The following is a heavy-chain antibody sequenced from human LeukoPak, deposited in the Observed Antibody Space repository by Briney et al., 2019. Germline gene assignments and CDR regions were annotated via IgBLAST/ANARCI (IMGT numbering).Heavy chain of an antibody. CDR2: IYYSGST. D-gene: IGHD5-18*01. Sequence: SETLSLTCTVSGSSISSGGYYWGWIRQPPGKGLEWIGSIYYSGSTYYNPSLKSRVTISVDTSKNQFSLKLSSVAAADTAVYYCARGTAMVYYYYMDVWGKGTTVTVSS. CDR3: ARGTAMVYYYYMDV. J-gene: IGHJ6*03. CDR1: GSSISSGGYY. V-gene: IGHV4-39*01.